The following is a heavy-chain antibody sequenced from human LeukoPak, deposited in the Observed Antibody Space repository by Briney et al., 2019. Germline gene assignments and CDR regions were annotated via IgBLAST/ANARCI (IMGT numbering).Heavy chain of an antibody. Sequence: GGSLRLSCAASGFTFSSYSMNWVRQAPGKGLEWVSYISSSSSTIYYADSVKGRFTISRDNAKNSLYQQMNSLRAEDTAVYYCARDQGDDGMAYWGQGTLVTVSS. CDR3: ARDQGDDGMAY. D-gene: IGHD3-16*01. J-gene: IGHJ4*02. CDR1: GFTFSSYS. CDR2: ISSSSSTI. V-gene: IGHV3-48*01.